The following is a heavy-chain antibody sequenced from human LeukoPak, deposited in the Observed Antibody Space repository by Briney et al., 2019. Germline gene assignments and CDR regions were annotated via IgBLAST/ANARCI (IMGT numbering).Heavy chain of an antibody. V-gene: IGHV3-23*01. J-gene: IGHJ6*04. CDR3: AKDPTSMDV. Sequence: PGRSLRLSCTASGFTFGDYAMSWVRQAPGKGLEWVSAISGSGGSTYYADSVKGRFTISRDNSKNTLYLQMNSLRAEDTAVYYCAKDPTSMDVWGKGTTVTVSS. CDR1: GFTFGDYA. CDR2: ISGSGGST.